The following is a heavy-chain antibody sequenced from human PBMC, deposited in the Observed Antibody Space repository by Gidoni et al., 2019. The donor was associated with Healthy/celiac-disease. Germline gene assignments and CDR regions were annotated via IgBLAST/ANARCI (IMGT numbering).Heavy chain of an antibody. CDR1: GVNLGSYG. J-gene: IGHJ4*02. CDR2: IAYDGSNK. D-gene: IGHD3-22*01. Sequence: QVQLVESGGGVVQPGRSLRLSCAASGVNLGSYGMTWVRQAPGKGLEWVAVIAYDGSNKYYADSVKGRFTISRDNSKTTLYLQMNSLRAEDTAVYYCAKDGDHDSSCYYTNWGQGTLVTVSS. V-gene: IGHV3-30*18. CDR3: AKDGDHDSSCYYTN.